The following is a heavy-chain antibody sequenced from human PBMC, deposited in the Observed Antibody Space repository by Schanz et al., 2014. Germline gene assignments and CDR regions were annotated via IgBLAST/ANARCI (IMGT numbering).Heavy chain of an antibody. CDR3: ARDLPYCDGGKCYSDGFDI. Sequence: QVHLVQSGAEVKRPGASVKVSCKASEYSFTSYSMHWVRQAPGQRLEWMGWINTGSGDTKYSQNFQGRVTITRDTSATTAYKELTNLRSEDTAVYYCARDLPYCDGGKCYSDGFDIWGQGTLVTISS. D-gene: IGHD2-21*01. CDR2: INTGSGDT. CDR1: EYSFTSYS. J-gene: IGHJ3*02. V-gene: IGHV1-3*04.